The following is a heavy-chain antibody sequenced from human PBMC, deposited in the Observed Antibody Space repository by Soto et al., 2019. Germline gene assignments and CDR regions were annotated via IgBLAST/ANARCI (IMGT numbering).Heavy chain of an antibody. CDR1: GFTFSDYY. CDR2: ISSSGSTI. V-gene: IGHV3-11*01. Sequence: QVQLVESGGGLVKPGGSLRLSCAASGFTFSDYYMSWIRQAPGKGLEWVSYISSSGSTIYYADSVKGRFTISRDNAKNSLYLQMNSLRAEDTAVYYCAREEYCSSTSCYRPLYYGMDVWGQGTTVTVSS. J-gene: IGHJ6*02. D-gene: IGHD2-2*01. CDR3: AREEYCSSTSCYRPLYYGMDV.